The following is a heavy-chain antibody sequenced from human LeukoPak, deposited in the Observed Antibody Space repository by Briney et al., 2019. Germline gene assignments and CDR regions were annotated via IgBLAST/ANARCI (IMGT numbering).Heavy chain of an antibody. V-gene: IGHV1-46*01. J-gene: IGHJ4*02. CDR2: ITTSGGST. Sequence: ASVKVSCKASGYTFTSYYMHWVRQAPGQGLEWMGIITTSGGSTSYAQKFQGRVTLTWDTSISTAYMELSSLTSEDTAVYYCARNIVATTNYDSWGQGTLVTVSS. D-gene: IGHD5-12*01. CDR1: GYTFTSYY. CDR3: ARNIVATTNYDS.